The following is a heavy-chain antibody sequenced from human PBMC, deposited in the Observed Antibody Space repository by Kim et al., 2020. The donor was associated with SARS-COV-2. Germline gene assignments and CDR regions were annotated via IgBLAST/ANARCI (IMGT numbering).Heavy chain of an antibody. CDR3: AADPNLYSYGPDFGY. D-gene: IGHD5-18*01. J-gene: IGHJ4*02. V-gene: IGHV1-58*01. CDR1: GFTFTSSA. Sequence: SVKVSCKASGFTFTSSAVQWVRQARGQRLEWIGWIVVGSGNTNYAQKFQERVTITRDMSTSTAYMELSSLRSEDTAVYYCAADPNLYSYGPDFGYWGQGTLVTVSS. CDR2: IVVGSGNT.